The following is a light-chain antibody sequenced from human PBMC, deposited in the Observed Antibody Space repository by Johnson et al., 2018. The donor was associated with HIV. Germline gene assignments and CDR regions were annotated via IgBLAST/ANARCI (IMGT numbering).Light chain of an antibody. CDR1: TSNIGNNY. Sequence: QSVLTQPPSVSAAPGQKVTIYCSGSTSNIGNNYVSWYQQLTGTAPRLLIYENDKRPSGIPDRFSGSKSGTSATLGITGLQTGDEADYYCGTWDNSLSAVFGTGTKVTVL. CDR2: END. CDR3: GTWDNSLSAV. V-gene: IGLV1-51*02. J-gene: IGLJ1*01.